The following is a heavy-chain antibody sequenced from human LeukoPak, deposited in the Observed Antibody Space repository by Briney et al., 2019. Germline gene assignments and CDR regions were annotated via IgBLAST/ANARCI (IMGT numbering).Heavy chain of an antibody. CDR3: ARERAAAGRAFDI. V-gene: IGHV3-53*01. CDR2: IYSGGST. CDR1: GFTVSSNY. J-gene: IGHJ3*02. D-gene: IGHD6-13*01. Sequence: GGSLRLSCAASGFTVSSNYMSWVRQAPGKGLEWVSVIYSGGSTYYADSVKGRFTISRDNSKNTLYLQMNSLRAEDTAVYYCARERAAAGRAFDIWGQGTMVTVSS.